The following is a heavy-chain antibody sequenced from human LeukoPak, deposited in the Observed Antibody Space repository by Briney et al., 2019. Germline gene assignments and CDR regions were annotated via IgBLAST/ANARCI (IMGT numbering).Heavy chain of an antibody. CDR2: ISYSGST. CDR3: ARSGYDYEGLDY. D-gene: IGHD5-12*01. Sequence: PSQTLSLTCTVSGGSFSSGDHYWSWIRQHPGKGLEWIGYISYSGSTYYNPSLKGRVIISVDTSKSQFSLRLSSVTAADTAVYYCARSGYDYEGLDYWGQGTLVTVSS. V-gene: IGHV4-31*03. CDR1: GGSFSSGDHY. J-gene: IGHJ4*02.